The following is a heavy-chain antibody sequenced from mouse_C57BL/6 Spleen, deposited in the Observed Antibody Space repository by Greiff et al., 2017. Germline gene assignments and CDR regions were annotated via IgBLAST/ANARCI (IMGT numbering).Heavy chain of an antibody. J-gene: IGHJ4*01. CDR3: TRSTMVTTRNYAMDY. CDR2: ISSGGDYI. Sequence: EVQRVESGEGLVKPGGSLKLSCAASGFTFSSYAMSWVRQTPEKRLEWVAYISSGGDYIYYADTVKGRFTISRDNARNTLYLQMSSLKSEDTAMYYCTRSTMVTTRNYAMDYWGQGTSVTVSS. V-gene: IGHV5-9-1*02. CDR1: GFTFSSYA. D-gene: IGHD2-2*01.